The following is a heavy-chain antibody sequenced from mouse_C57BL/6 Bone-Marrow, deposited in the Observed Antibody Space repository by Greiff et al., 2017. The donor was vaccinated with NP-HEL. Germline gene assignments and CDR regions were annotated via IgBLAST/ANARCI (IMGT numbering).Heavy chain of an antibody. CDR2: IWRGGST. J-gene: IGHJ4*01. Sequence: QVQLKESGPGLVQPSQSLSITCTVSGFSLTSYGVHWVRQSPGKGLEWLGVIWRGGSTDYNAAFMSRLSITKDNSKRQVFFKMNSLQADDTAIYYCAKTYGSSFHYAMDYWGQGTSVTVSS. CDR3: AKTYGSSFHYAMDY. CDR1: GFSLTSYG. D-gene: IGHD1-1*01. V-gene: IGHV2-5*01.